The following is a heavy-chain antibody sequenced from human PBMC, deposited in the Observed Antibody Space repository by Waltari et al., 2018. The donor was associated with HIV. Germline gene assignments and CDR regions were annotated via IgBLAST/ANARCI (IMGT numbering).Heavy chain of an antibody. Sequence: QVQLQESGPGLVKPSETLSLTCAVSGYSISSGYYWGWIRQPPGKGLEWIGSIYHSGSTYYNPSLKSRVTISVDTSKNQFSLKLSSVTAADTVVYYCARDEQQLVRVNNWFDPWGQGTLVTVSS. J-gene: IGHJ5*02. V-gene: IGHV4-38-2*02. D-gene: IGHD6-13*01. CDR2: IYHSGST. CDR3: ARDEQQLVRVNNWFDP. CDR1: GYSISSGYY.